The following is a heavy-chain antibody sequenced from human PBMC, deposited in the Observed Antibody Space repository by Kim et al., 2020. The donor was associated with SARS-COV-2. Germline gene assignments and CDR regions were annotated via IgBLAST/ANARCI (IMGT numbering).Heavy chain of an antibody. J-gene: IGHJ6*02. Sequence: GGSLRLSCAASGFPFSSFAMHWVRQAPGKGLEWVAVISYDGSNKYHADAETGRFTISRDNAKNMLYLQMNSLRAEDTAVYYCARDGNSGILVAGRHYYYGRDVWGQGTTVTVSS. V-gene: IGHV3-30-3*01. CDR1: GFPFSSFA. D-gene: IGHD6-19*01. CDR3: ARDGNSGILVAGRHYYYGRDV. CDR2: ISYDGSNK.